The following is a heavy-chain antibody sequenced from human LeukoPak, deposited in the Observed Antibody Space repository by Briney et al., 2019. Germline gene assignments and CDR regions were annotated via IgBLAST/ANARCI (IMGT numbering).Heavy chain of an antibody. CDR2: INHSGST. Sequence: KPSETLSLTCAVYGGSFSGYYWSWIRQPPGKGPEWIGEINHSGSTNYNPSLKSRVTISVDTSKNQFSLKLSSVTAADTAVYYCASGRAVTRNFVYWRQGTLVTVSS. CDR3: ASGRAVTRNFVY. V-gene: IGHV4-34*01. CDR1: GGSFSGYY. J-gene: IGHJ4*02. D-gene: IGHD4-17*01.